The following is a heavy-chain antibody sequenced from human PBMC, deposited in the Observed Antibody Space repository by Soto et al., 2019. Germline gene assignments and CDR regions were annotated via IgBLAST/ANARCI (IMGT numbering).Heavy chain of an antibody. J-gene: IGHJ6*02. CDR2: IDGGTGQT. V-gene: IGHV1-3*01. CDR3: ARGKGMEENYYYYGLDI. Sequence: ASVKVSCKASGYTFTTHAMHWVRQAPGQSLEWMGWIDGGTGQTKHSQRFQGRVNITRDTSASTAYMELSSLRSEDTAVYYCARGKGMEENYYYYGLDIWGQGTTVTVSS. D-gene: IGHD1-1*01. CDR1: GYTFTTHA.